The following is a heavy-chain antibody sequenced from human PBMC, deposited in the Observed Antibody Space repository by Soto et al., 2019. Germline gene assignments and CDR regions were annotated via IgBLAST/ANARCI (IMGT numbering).Heavy chain of an antibody. J-gene: IGHJ1*01. CDR2: ISAYNGNT. D-gene: IGHD3-22*01. CDR3: ARDAPSPISYYDSSGYYSRPPSIQH. V-gene: IGHV1-18*01. Sequence: ASVKVSCKASGYTFTSYGISWVRQAPGQGLEWMGWISAYNGNTNYAQKRQGRVTMTTDTSTSTAYMELRSLRSDDTAVYYCARDAPSPISYYDSSGYYSRPPSIQHWGQGTLVTVSS. CDR1: GYTFTSYG.